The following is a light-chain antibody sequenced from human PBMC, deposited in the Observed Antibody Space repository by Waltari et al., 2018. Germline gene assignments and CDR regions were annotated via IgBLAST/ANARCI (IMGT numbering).Light chain of an antibody. CDR1: QGISKY. V-gene: IGKV3D-20*01. CDR3: QHYESLPVT. CDR2: HAS. Sequence: SSGASQGISKYLACSQHKPGPAPRLLISHASSRAAGIPDRFSGSGSGTDFSLTISRLEPEDFAVYYCQHYESLPVTFGQGTKVEIK. J-gene: IGKJ1*01.